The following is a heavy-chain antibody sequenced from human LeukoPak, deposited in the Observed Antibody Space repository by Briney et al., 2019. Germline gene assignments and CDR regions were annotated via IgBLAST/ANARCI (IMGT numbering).Heavy chain of an antibody. J-gene: IGHJ4*02. D-gene: IGHD5-18*01. CDR3: AKDDRIQTRRYSYNY. V-gene: IGHV3-23*01. CDR1: GFTFSSYA. CDR2: ISGSGGST. Sequence: GGSLRLSCAASGFTFSSYAMSWVRQAPGKGLEWVSVISGSGGSTSYADSVNGRFTISRDNSMNTLYLKMNSLRAEDTAVYYCAKDDRIQTRRYSYNYWGQGTLVTVSS.